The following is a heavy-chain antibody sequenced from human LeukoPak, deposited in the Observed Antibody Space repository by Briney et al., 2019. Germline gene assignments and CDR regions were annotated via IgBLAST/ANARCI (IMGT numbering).Heavy chain of an antibody. CDR3: AKSIRDIVVVPAAIVVYYMDV. CDR2: ISGSGGST. V-gene: IGHV3-23*01. Sequence: GGSLRLSCAASGFTFSSYAMSWVRQAPGKGLEWVSAISGSGGSTYYADSVKGRFTISRDNSKNTLYLQMNSLRAEDTAVYYCAKSIRDIVVVPAAIVVYYMDVWGKGTTVTVPS. D-gene: IGHD2-2*01. CDR1: GFTFSSYA. J-gene: IGHJ6*03.